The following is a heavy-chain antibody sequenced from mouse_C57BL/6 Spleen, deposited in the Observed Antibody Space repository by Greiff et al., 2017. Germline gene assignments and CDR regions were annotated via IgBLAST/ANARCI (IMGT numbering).Heavy chain of an antibody. Sequence: QVQLQQPGAELVKPGASVKLSCKASGYTFTSYWMHWVKQRPGRGLEWIGRIDPNSGGTKYNEKFKSKATMTVDKPSSTAYMQLSSLTSEDPAVDYCAKKDLYYGSSFAYWGQGTLVTVSA. CDR1: GYTFTSYW. CDR2: IDPNSGGT. D-gene: IGHD1-1*01. CDR3: AKKDLYYGSSFAY. J-gene: IGHJ3*01. V-gene: IGHV1-72*01.